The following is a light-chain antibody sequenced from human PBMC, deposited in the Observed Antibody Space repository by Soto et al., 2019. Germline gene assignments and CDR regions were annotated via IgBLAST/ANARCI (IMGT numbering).Light chain of an antibody. CDR3: LQDYNYPFT. V-gene: IGKV1-6*01. J-gene: IGKJ4*01. CDR2: AAS. CDR1: QGIKND. Sequence: AIPMTQSPSSLSASVGDRVTITCRASQGIKNDLGWYQQKPGKAPKLLISAASSLESGVPSRFSGSGSGTDFTLTITSLQPEDFATYDCLQDYNYPFTFGGGTRVEVK.